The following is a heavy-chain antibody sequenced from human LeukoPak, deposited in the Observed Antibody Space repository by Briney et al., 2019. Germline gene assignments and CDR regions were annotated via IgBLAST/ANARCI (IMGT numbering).Heavy chain of an antibody. J-gene: IGHJ4*02. V-gene: IGHV1-18*01. D-gene: IGHD3-22*01. Sequence: ASVKVSCKASGYTFTSYGISWVRQPPGQGLEWVGWISAYNGNTNYAQKLQGRVTMTTDTSTSTTYMELRSLTSDDTAVYYCARDGPYDSSAPLDYWGPGTLVTVSS. CDR2: ISAYNGNT. CDR1: GYTFTSYG. CDR3: ARDGPYDSSAPLDY.